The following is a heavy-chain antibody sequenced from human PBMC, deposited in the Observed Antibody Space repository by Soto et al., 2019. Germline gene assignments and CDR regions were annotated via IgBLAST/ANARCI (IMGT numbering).Heavy chain of an antibody. CDR1: GYSFSNYA. V-gene: IGHV1-3*01. J-gene: IGHJ6*03. CDR2: VNAGNGNT. Sequence: QVQLVQSGAEVEKPGASVKVSCKASGYSFSNYAVHWVRQAPGQRREWMGWVNAGNGNTRYSQNFHGRVTITRDTSARTAYLELSSLRSEDTAVYYCARGHLAVVPVASWYYYMDVWGKGTTVTVSS. CDR3: ARGHLAVVPVASWYYYMDV. D-gene: IGHD2-2*01.